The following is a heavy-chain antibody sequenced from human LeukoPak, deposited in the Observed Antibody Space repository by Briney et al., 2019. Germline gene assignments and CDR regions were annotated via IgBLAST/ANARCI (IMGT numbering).Heavy chain of an antibody. CDR2: INSDGSRT. Sequence: GGSLRLSCAASGFTFSNYWMHWVRQAPGKGLVWVSHINSDGSRTNYAASVKGRFTITRDNAKNTLYLQMNSLRAEDTAVYYCARQPDYWGQGTLVTVSS. V-gene: IGHV3-74*01. CDR3: ARQPDY. J-gene: IGHJ4*02. CDR1: GFTFSNYW. D-gene: IGHD1-14*01.